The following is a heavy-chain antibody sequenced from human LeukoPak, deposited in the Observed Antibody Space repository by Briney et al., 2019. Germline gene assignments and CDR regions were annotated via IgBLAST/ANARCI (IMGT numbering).Heavy chain of an antibody. CDR1: GGSISSYY. Sequence: PSEALSLTCTVSGGSISSYYWSWIRQPAGQGLEWIGRIYTSGCTNYNPSLKSRVTMSVDTSKNQFSLKLSSVAAADTAVYYCARVGGILEQAFDIWGQGTMVTVSS. J-gene: IGHJ3*02. CDR3: ARVGGILEQAFDI. CDR2: IYTSGCT. D-gene: IGHD1/OR15-1a*01. V-gene: IGHV4-4*07.